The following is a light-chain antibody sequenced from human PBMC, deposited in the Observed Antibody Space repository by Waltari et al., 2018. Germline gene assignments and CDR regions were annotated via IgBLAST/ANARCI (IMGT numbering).Light chain of an antibody. CDR3: QQYYSTPPYT. CDR1: QGISNS. Sequence: DIQMTQSPSSLSASVGDRFTITCRASQGISNSLAWYQQKPGKAPKLLLYDASRLESGVPSRFSGSGSETDYTLTISSLQPEDFATYYCQQYYSTPPYTFGQGTKLEIK. V-gene: IGKV1-NL1*01. J-gene: IGKJ2*01. CDR2: DAS.